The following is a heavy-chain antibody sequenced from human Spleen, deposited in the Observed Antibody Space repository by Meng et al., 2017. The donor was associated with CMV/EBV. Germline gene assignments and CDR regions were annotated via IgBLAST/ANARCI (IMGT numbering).Heavy chain of an antibody. CDR2: ISDDGSHR. J-gene: IGHJ4*02. Sequence: GESLKISCAASEFTFSRYTMHWVRQVPGEGLEWVASISDDGSHRFYVDSVKGRFTISRDNSNSTLFLLMSSLRPEDTAVYYCARVGIATRYFDYWGQGTLVTVSS. V-gene: IGHV3-30*04. CDR1: EFTFSRYT. D-gene: IGHD6-6*01. CDR3: ARVGIATRYFDY.